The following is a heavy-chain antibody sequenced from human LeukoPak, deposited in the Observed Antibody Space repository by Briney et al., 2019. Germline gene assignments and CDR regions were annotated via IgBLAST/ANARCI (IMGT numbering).Heavy chain of an antibody. V-gene: IGHV4-34*01. Sequence: PSETLSLTCAVYGGSFSGYYWSWIRQPPGKGLEWIGEINHSGSTNYNPSLKSRVTISVDTSKNQFSLKLSSVTAADTAVYYCARGGPRSAAASFDPWGQGTLVTVFS. D-gene: IGHD6-13*01. CDR3: ARGGPRSAAASFDP. J-gene: IGHJ5*02. CDR2: INHSGST. CDR1: GGSFSGYY.